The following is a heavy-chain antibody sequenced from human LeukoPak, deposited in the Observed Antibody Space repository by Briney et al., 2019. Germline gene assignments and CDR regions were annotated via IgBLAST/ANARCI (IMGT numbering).Heavy chain of an antibody. Sequence: GGSLRLSCAASGFTFDDYGMSWLRHGPGKGLEWVSGINWNGGSIGYADSVKGRFTISRDNAKNSLFLQMNSLRAKDTALYYCARGYCSGGSCWYFDHWGQGALVTVSS. CDR3: ARGYCSGGSCWYFDH. CDR2: INWNGGSI. V-gene: IGHV3-20*04. J-gene: IGHJ4*02. D-gene: IGHD2-15*01. CDR1: GFTFDDYG.